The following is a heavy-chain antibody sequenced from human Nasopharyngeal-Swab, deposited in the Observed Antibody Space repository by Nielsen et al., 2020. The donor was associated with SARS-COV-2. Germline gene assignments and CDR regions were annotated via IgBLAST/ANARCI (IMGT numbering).Heavy chain of an antibody. V-gene: IGHV1-8*01. CDR1: GYTFTSYD. Sequence: ASVKVSCKASGYTFTSYDINWVRQATGQGLEWMGWMNPNSGNTGYAQKFQGRVIMTRNTSISTAYMELSSLRSEDTAVYYCARGGLSHYYYGIDVWGQGTTVTVSS. CDR3: ARGGLSHYYYGIDV. J-gene: IGHJ6*02. CDR2: MNPNSGNT. D-gene: IGHD2/OR15-2a*01.